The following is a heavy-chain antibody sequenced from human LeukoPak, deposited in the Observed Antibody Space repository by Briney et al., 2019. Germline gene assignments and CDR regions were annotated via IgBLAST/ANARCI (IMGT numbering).Heavy chain of an antibody. J-gene: IGHJ4*02. Sequence: SETLSLTCTVSGASISGNSFYWGWVRQPPGKGLEWIGNIYYTGITYYNPSLKSRVTISVDTSKNQFSLRLNSVTAADTAIYYCASPGITTFDYWGQGTLVTVSS. CDR1: GASISGNSFY. V-gene: IGHV4-39*01. D-gene: IGHD3-22*01. CDR2: IYYTGIT. CDR3: ASPGITTFDY.